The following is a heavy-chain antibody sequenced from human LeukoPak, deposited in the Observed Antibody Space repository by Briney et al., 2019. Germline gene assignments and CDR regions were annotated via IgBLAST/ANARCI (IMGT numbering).Heavy chain of an antibody. V-gene: IGHV3-23*01. Sequence: PGGSLRLSCVASGFTFSNHAMTWVRQAPGKGLEWASAISANGVDTFYAPSVKGRFTISRDNSKNTLYLQINSLRAEDTAIYYCAKDVWWSVSWGQGTLVTVSS. CDR3: AKDVWWSVS. J-gene: IGHJ5*02. D-gene: IGHD2-8*02. CDR2: ISANGVDT. CDR1: GFTFSNHA.